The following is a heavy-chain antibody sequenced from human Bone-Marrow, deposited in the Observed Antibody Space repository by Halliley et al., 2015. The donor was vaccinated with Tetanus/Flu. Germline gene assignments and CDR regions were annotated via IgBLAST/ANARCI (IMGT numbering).Heavy chain of an antibody. CDR3: VRAFRELSEFDY. CDR1: GGSFGTYY. CDR2: IYVGGGT. D-gene: IGHD3-10*01. V-gene: IGHV4-34*01. Sequence: TLSLTCTVYGGSFGTYYWTWIRQTPGKGLEWIGEIYVGGGTTNYNPSLKSRVTISVDTSKNQFSLRLSSVTAADTAVYYCVRAFRELSEFDYWGQGILVTVSS. J-gene: IGHJ4*02.